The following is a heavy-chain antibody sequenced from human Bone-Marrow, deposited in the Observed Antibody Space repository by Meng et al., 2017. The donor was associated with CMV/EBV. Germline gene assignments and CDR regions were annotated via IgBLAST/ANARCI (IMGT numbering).Heavy chain of an antibody. CDR1: GFRSCSYA. D-gene: IGHD3-3*01. V-gene: IGHV3-30*04. J-gene: IGHJ6*02. Sequence: KPLKIHSADSGFRSCSYAMHWVRQAPGKGLEWVAVISYDGSNKYYADSVKGRFTISRDNSKNTLYLQMNSLRAEDTAVYYCARDLRRVRPIFGVVISRGMDVWGQGTTVTVSS. CDR3: ARDLRRVRPIFGVVISRGMDV. CDR2: ISYDGSNK.